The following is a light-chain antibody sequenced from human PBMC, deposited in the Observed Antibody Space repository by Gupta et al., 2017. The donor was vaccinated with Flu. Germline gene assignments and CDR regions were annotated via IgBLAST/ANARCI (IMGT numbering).Light chain of an antibody. CDR2: DAT. CDR3: QQYDDLPLT. J-gene: IGKJ4*01. V-gene: IGKV1-33*01. Sequence: DIQMTQFPSSLSASVGDRVTITCQASQDITNYLNWYQQKPGKGPQLLIYDATNLETGVPSRFSGSGSGTDFTLTISSLQPEDIATYYCQQYDDLPLTFGGGTKVEIK. CDR1: QDITNY.